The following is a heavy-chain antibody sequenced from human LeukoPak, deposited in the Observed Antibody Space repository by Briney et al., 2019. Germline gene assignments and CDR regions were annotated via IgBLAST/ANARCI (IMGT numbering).Heavy chain of an antibody. CDR1: EYTFTGYY. J-gene: IGHJ4*02. D-gene: IGHD6-13*01. Sequence: GASVKVSCKASEYTFTGYYMHWVRQAPGQGLEWMGRIIPILGIANYAQKFQGRVTITADKSTSTAYMELSSLRSEDTAVYYCASLAAAGRRGLTQTTAHSDYWGQGTLVTVSS. CDR3: ASLAAAGRRGLTQTTAHSDY. V-gene: IGHV1-69*02. CDR2: IIPILGIA.